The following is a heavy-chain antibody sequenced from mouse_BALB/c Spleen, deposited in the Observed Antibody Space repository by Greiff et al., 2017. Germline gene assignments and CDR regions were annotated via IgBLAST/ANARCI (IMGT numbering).Heavy chain of an antibody. Sequence: VQLQQSAAELARPGASVKMSCKASGYTFTSYTMHWVKQRPGQGLEWIGYINPSSGYTEYNQKFKDKTTLTADKSTSTASMQLSSLTSEDSAVYYCARREARGNFDYWGQGTTLTVSS. CDR2: INPSSGYT. J-gene: IGHJ2*01. CDR3: ARREARGNFDY. V-gene: IGHV1-4*02. CDR1: GYTFTSYT.